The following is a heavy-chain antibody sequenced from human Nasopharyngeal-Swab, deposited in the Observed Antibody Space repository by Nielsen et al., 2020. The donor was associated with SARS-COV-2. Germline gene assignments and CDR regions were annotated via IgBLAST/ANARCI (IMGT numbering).Heavy chain of an antibody. CDR3: TTGTVGLI. Sequence: GESLKISCAASGFTFTHAWMSWVRQAPGKGLEWLGRIYNKRDGGTIEYAAPVKGRFIISRDDSKNTLYLQMNSLKTDDTGVYYCTTGTVGLIWGQGTKVTVSS. D-gene: IGHD3/OR15-3a*01. CDR1: GFTFTHAW. CDR2: IYNKRDGGTI. V-gene: IGHV3-15*01. J-gene: IGHJ3*02.